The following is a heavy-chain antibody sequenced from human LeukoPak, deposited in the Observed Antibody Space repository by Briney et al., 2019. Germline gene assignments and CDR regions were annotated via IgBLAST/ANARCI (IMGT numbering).Heavy chain of an antibody. Sequence: ASVKVSCKVSGYTLTELSMHWVRQAPGKGLEWMGGFDPEDGEAIYAQKFQGRVTITADESTSTAYMELSSLRSEDTAVYYCASAGGRGYYDILTGYYPYFWFDPWGQGTLVTVSS. CDR3: ASAGGRGYYDILTGYYPYFWFDP. J-gene: IGHJ5*02. CDR1: GYTLTELS. D-gene: IGHD3-9*01. V-gene: IGHV1-24*01. CDR2: FDPEDGEA.